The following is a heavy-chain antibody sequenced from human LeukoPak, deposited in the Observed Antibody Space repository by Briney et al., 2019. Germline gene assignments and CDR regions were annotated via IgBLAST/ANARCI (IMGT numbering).Heavy chain of an antibody. V-gene: IGHV3-23*01. D-gene: IGHD3-9*01. CDR1: GFTFSSYA. CDR3: AKDNDIWTGSQYYFDF. J-gene: IGHJ4*02. Sequence: GGSLRLSCAASGFTFSSYAMSWVRQAPGKGLEWVSPISGSGGRTYYADSLKGRFTPSRDNSKNTRYLQMNSVRAEDTAGYYGAKDNDIWTGSQYYFDFWGQGTLVTVSS. CDR2: ISGSGGRT.